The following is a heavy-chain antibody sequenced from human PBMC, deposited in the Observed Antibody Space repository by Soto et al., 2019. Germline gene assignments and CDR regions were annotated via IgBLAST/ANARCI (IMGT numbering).Heavy chain of an antibody. J-gene: IGHJ5*01. CDR3: MRDRAGATADS. V-gene: IGHV1-2*04. Sequence: ASVKVSCKASGYTFTGYYMHWVRQAPGQGLEWMGWINPNSGGTNYAQKFQGWVTMTRDTSISTAYMELSSLRSDDTAIYYCMRDRAGATADSWGQGTLVTVSS. CDR2: INPNSGGT. D-gene: IGHD3-10*01. CDR1: GYTFTGYY.